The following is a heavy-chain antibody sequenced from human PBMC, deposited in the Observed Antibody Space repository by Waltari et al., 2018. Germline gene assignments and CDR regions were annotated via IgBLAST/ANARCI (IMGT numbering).Heavy chain of an antibody. CDR2: IYHSGST. J-gene: IGHJ3*02. CDR3: ARAGGCSSTSCQMAFDI. D-gene: IGHD2-2*01. Sequence: QVQLQESGPGLVKPSETLSLTCTVSGYSISSGYYWGWIRQPPGKGLEWIGIIYHSGSTYYNPSLKSRVTISVDTSKNQFSLKLSSVTAADTAVYYCARAGGCSSTSCQMAFDIWGQGTMVTVSS. CDR1: GYSISSGYY. V-gene: IGHV4-38-2*02.